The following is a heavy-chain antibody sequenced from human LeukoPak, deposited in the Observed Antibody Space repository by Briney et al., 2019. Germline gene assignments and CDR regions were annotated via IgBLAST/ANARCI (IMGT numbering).Heavy chain of an antibody. CDR1: GSIFTIYW. V-gene: IGHV5-51*01. J-gene: IGHJ4*02. Sequence: GESLKISCQTSGSIFTIYWIGWVRQMPAKGLEWMGVIYPGDSDVSYSPAFGGDVTISADKSTNTAYLRWSSLRASDTAIHYYARLTIDAYSPLGHWGQGTLVTVSS. CDR2: IYPGDSDV. CDR3: ARLTIDAYSPLGH. D-gene: IGHD5-24*01.